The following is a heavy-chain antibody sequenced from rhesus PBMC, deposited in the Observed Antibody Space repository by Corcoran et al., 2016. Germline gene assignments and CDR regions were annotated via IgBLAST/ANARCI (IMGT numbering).Heavy chain of an antibody. V-gene: IGHV3S5*01. J-gene: IGHJ1*01. CDR2: ISNRGGST. CDR1: GFTFSSYG. D-gene: IGHD2-27*01. Sequence: EVQLVESGGGLVQPGGSLRLSCAASGFTFSSYGMSWVRQAPWKGVEWVSYISNRGGSTYYEDSVKGRFTSSRDNSKNTLFLQMNSLRAEDTAVYYCAKDWVDCSGIYCYAEYFEFWGQGALVTVSS. CDR3: AKDWVDCSGIYCYAEYFEF.